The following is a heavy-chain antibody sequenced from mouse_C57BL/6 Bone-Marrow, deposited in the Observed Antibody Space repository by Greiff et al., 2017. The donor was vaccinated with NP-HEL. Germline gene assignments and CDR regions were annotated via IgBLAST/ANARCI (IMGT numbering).Heavy chain of an antibody. CDR1: GYTFTSYW. V-gene: IGHV1-64*01. CDR2: SHPNSGST. CDR3: ARVPTTVVAEGYFDV. Sequence: QVHVKQPGAELVKPGASVKLSCKASGYTFTSYWMHWVKQRPGQGLEWSGMSHPNSGSTNYNEKLKSKATLTGDKSSSTAYMQLSSLTSEDSAVYYCARVPTTVVAEGYFDVWGTGTTVTVSS. J-gene: IGHJ1*03. D-gene: IGHD1-1*01.